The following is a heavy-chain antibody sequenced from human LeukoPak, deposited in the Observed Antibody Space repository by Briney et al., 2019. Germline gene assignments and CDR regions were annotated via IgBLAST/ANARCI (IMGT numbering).Heavy chain of an antibody. V-gene: IGHV4-61*02. Sequence: SETLSLTCTVSNGPISSDTYFWSWIRQPAGKGLEWIGRMSSSGISTYSPSLKSRVTISIDTSRNQFSMNLNSVTAADTAVYYCARIWFGELNWFDPWGQGTLVTVSS. J-gene: IGHJ5*02. D-gene: IGHD3-10*01. CDR2: MSSSGIS. CDR1: NGPISSDTYF. CDR3: ARIWFGELNWFDP.